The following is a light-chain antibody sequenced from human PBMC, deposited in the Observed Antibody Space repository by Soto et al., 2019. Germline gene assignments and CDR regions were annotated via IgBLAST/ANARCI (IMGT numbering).Light chain of an antibody. J-gene: IGLJ3*02. V-gene: IGLV1-44*01. Sequence: SVLTQPPSASGTPGQRVTIACSGSSSNIGTNSANWYQQLPGTAPKLLIHTNNQRPSGVADRFSGSRSGTSASLAISGLQSEDEADYHCAAWDDSLNGWVFGGGTKLTVL. CDR2: TNN. CDR3: AAWDDSLNGWV. CDR1: SSNIGTNS.